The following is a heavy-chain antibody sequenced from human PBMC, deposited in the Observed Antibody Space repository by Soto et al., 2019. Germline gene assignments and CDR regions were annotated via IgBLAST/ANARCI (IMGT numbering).Heavy chain of an antibody. V-gene: IGHV4-61*01. CDR2: IYYSGST. CDR3: ARAEYSSSWYVY. CDR1: GGSVSSGSYY. D-gene: IGHD6-13*01. J-gene: IGHJ4*02. Sequence: QVQLQESGPGLVKPSETLSLTCTVSGGSVSSGSYYWSWIRQPPGKGLEWIGYIYYSGSTNYNPSLKSRVTISVHTSKNQFSLKLSSVTAADTAVYYCARAEYSSSWYVYWGQGTLVTVSS.